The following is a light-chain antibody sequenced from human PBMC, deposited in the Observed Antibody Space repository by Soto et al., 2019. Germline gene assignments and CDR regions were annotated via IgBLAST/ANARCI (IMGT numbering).Light chain of an antibody. V-gene: IGKV1-39*01. CDR3: QQSYSVPYT. CDR2: AAS. CDR1: QTISSY. Sequence: DIQMTQSPSPLSASEGDRVTFTCRAGQTISSYLNWYQAKPGKAPKLLIYAASSLQSGVPSRFSGSGSGTDFTLTISSLQPEDFATYYCQQSYSVPYTFGQGTKLEI. J-gene: IGKJ2*01.